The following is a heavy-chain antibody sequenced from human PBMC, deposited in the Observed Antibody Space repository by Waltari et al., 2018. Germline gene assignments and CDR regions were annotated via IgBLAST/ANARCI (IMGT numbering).Heavy chain of an antibody. CDR1: GRTFSSYA. Sequence: QVQLVQSGAEVKKPGSSVKVSCKASGRTFSSYAISWVRQAAGNGREWMGGVIPILCTANYAQKFQGRVTITADKSTSTAYMELSSLRSEDTAVYYCAAYYYGSGSYRLADDAFDIWGQGTMVTVSS. CDR2: VIPILCTA. CDR3: AAYYYGSGSYRLADDAFDI. J-gene: IGHJ3*02. D-gene: IGHD3-10*01. V-gene: IGHV1-69*14.